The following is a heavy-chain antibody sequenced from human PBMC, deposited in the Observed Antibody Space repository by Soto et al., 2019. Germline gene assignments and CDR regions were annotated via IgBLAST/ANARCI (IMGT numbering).Heavy chain of an antibody. CDR1: GFTFTSHA. V-gene: IGHV3-30*03. J-gene: IGHJ4*02. Sequence: GGSLRLSCAASGFTFTSHAMHWVRQTPGKGLEWVAAISYDEIDKKYASSVKGRFTVSRDNVKNTLSLQMNSLRPEDTAVHYCAREWSVANPGYWGQGTQVTVSS. D-gene: IGHD5-12*01. CDR2: ISYDEIDK. CDR3: AREWSVANPGY.